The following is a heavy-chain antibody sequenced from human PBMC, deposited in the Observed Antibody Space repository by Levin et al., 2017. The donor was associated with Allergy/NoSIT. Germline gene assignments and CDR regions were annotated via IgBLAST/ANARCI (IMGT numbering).Heavy chain of an antibody. Sequence: PSETLSLTCTVSGGSINSGSYYWSWIRQPPGKGLEWIGHIYYSGSTNYNSSLKSRVTISVDTSKNQFSLKLSTMTAADTAVFYCARSTLSGYFDYWGQGTLVTVSS. CDR2: IYYSGST. J-gene: IGHJ4*03. D-gene: IGHD1-26*01. CDR1: GGSINSGSYY. V-gene: IGHV4-61*01. CDR3: ARSTLSGYFDY.